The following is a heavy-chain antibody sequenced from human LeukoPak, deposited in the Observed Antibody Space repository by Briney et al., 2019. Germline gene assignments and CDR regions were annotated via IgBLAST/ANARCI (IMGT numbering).Heavy chain of an antibody. CDR1: GFTFSSYG. J-gene: IGHJ6*03. D-gene: IGHD6-13*01. V-gene: IGHV3-30*02. Sequence: PGGSLRLSCAASGFTFSSYGIYWVRQAPGKGLQWVAFIRYNGSNKYYADSVKGRFTISRDNSKNTLYLQMNSLRAEDTAVYYCAKEGYSRGYYSYYYMDVWGKGTLVTVSS. CDR3: AKEGYSRGYYSYYYMDV. CDR2: IRYNGSNK.